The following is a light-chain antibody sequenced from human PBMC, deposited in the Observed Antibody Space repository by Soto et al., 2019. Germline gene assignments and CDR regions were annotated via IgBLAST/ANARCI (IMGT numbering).Light chain of an antibody. V-gene: IGKV3-20*01. Sequence: EIVLTQSPGTLSLSPGERATLSCRASQSVSSSYLAWYQQKPGQAPRLLIYGASSRATGIPDRFSGSGSGTDFTLTISRLEPEDFAVYYCQQYASRRTFGQGTKV. CDR1: QSVSSSY. J-gene: IGKJ1*01. CDR2: GAS. CDR3: QQYASRRT.